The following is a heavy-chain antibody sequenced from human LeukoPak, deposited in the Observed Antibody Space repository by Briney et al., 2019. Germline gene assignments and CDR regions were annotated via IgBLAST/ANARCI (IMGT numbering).Heavy chain of an antibody. J-gene: IGHJ4*01. Sequence: GGSLRLSCAASGFNFRKYWMQWVRQVPXKGLVWVSEINPDGDYSGHSNSVRGRFTISRDNAKNTLYLQMTSLSAEDTAVYYCARSLGDWGQGTLVSVSS. V-gene: IGHV3-74*01. D-gene: IGHD3-16*01. CDR3: ARSLGD. CDR2: INPDGDYS. CDR1: GFNFRKYW.